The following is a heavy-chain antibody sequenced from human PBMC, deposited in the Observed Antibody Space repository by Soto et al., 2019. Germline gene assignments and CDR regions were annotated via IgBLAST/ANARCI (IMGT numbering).Heavy chain of an antibody. CDR3: ARAMSWSGGYFDY. J-gene: IGHJ4*02. CDR2: IYYSGST. CDR1: GSYISSYY. V-gene: IGHV4-59*01. D-gene: IGHD3-10*01. Sequence: SETLSLTCNVSGSYISSYYWSWIRQPPGKGLEWIGYIYYSGSTNYNPSLKSRVTISVDTSKNQFSLKLSSVTAADTAVYYCARAMSWSGGYFDYWGQGTLVTVSS.